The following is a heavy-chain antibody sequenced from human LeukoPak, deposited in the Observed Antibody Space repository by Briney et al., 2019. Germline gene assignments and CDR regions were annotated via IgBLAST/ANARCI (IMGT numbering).Heavy chain of an antibody. CDR3: ARDRQYCSGGSRYFKDFDY. CDR2: IIPIFGTA. J-gene: IGHJ4*02. D-gene: IGHD2-15*01. CDR1: GGTFSSYA. V-gene: IGHV1-69*05. Sequence: GASVKVSCKASGGTFSSYAISWVRQAPGQGLEWMGGIIPIFGTANYAQKFQGRVTITTDESTSTAYMELSSLRSEDTAVYYCARDRQYCSGGSRYFKDFDYWGQGTLVTVSS.